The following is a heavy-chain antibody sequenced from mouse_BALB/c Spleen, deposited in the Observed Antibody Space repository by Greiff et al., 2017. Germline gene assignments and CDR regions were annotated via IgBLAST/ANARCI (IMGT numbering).Heavy chain of an antibody. CDR3: ARQPSPGYFDV. D-gene: IGHD6-1*01. V-gene: IGHV5-17*02. CDR2: ISSGSSTI. Sequence: EVQLVESGGGLVQPGGSRKLSCAASGFTFSSFGMHWVRQAPEKGLEWVAYISSGSSTIYYADTVKGRFTISRDNPKNTLFLQMTSLRSEDTAMYYCARQPSPGYFDVWGAGTTVTVSS. CDR1: GFTFSSFG. J-gene: IGHJ1*01.